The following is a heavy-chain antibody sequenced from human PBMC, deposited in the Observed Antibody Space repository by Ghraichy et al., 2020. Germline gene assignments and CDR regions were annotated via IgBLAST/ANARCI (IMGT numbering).Heavy chain of an antibody. CDR2: TYYRSKWYN. V-gene: IGHV6-1*01. J-gene: IGHJ4*02. CDR1: GDSVSSNSAA. D-gene: IGHD3-10*01. CDR3: ARVVLWFGEFHYFDY. Sequence: SQTLSLTCAISGDSVSSNSAAWSWIRQSPSRGLEWLGRTYYRSKWYNDYAVSVKSRITINPDTSKNQFSLQLNSVTPEDTAVYYCARVVLWFGEFHYFDYWGQGTLVTVSS.